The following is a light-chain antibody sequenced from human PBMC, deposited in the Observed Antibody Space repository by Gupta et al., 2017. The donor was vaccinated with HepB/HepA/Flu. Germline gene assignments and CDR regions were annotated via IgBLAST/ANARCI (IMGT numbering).Light chain of an antibody. J-gene: IGLJ2*01. V-gene: IGLV2-14*01. CDR2: DVS. Sequence: QSALTQPASVSASPGQSITIFRAGTSSDVGGYNYVSWYQQHPGKAPKLMIYDVSDRPSGVSNRFSGSKSGNTASLTISGLQAEDEADYYCSSYTSSSTVVFGGGTKLTVL. CDR3: SSYTSSSTVV. CDR1: SSDVGGYNY.